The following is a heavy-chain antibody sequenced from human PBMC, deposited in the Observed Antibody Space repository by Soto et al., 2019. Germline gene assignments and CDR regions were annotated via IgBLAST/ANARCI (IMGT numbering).Heavy chain of an antibody. CDR2: INAGNGNT. D-gene: IGHD6-19*01. V-gene: IGHV1-3*01. CDR1: GYTFTSYA. J-gene: IGHJ6*02. Sequence: ASVKVSCKASGYTFTSYAMHWVRQAPGQRLEWMGWINAGNGNTKYSQKFQGRVTITRDTSASTAYMELSSLRSEDTAVYYCARDGSSSGSGVYYYYGMDVWGQGTTVTVSS. CDR3: ARDGSSSGSGVYYYYGMDV.